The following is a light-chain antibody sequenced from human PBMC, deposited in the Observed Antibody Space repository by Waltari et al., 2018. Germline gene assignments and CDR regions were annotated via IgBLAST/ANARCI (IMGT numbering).Light chain of an antibody. Sequence: EIVMTQSPATLSVSPGERATLFCRAREGVSTKLAWYQHKPGQAPRLLIYGASARAIGTPARFSGSGSGTEFTLTISSLQSEDFAVYYCQQYINWKTFGQGTKVEIK. CDR3: QQYINWKT. V-gene: IGKV3-15*01. CDR1: EGVSTK. J-gene: IGKJ1*01. CDR2: GAS.